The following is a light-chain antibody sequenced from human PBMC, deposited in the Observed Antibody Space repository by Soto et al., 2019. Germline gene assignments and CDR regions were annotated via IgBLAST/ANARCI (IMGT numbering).Light chain of an antibody. J-gene: IGKJ2*01. CDR3: QNYNDWPPANT. CDR1: QSVSSN. V-gene: IGKV3-15*01. Sequence: EIVMTQSPATLSVSPGERATLSCRASQSVSSNLAWYQQKPGQAPRLLIYGASTRATGIPARFSGSGSGTEFTVTISSLQSEDFAVYYCQNYNDWPPANTFGQGTKLEIK. CDR2: GAS.